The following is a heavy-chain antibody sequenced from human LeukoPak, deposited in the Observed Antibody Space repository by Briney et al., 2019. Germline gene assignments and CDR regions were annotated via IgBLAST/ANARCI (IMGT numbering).Heavy chain of an antibody. CDR3: ARGRNYYDSSGYYYHY. CDR1: GGSFSGYY. V-gene: IGHV4-34*01. D-gene: IGHD3-22*01. J-gene: IGHJ4*02. Sequence: SETLSLTCAVYGGSFSGYYWSWIRQPPGKGLEWIGEINHCGSTNYNPSLKSRVTISVDTSKNQFSLKLSSVTAADTAVYYCARGRNYYDSSGYYYHYWGQGTLVTVSS. CDR2: INHCGST.